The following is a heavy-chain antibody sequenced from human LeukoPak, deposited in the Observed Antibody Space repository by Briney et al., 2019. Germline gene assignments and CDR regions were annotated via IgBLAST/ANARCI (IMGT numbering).Heavy chain of an antibody. Sequence: GGSLRLSCAASGFTFNTYSINWVRQAPGKGLEWLSYISSSSRTIYYADSVKGRFTISRDNAKNSLYLQMNSLRAEDTAVYYCASDPGEVRGQGTTVTVSS. CDR1: GFTFNTYS. V-gene: IGHV3-48*01. CDR3: ASDPGEV. CDR2: ISSSSRTI. J-gene: IGHJ6*02.